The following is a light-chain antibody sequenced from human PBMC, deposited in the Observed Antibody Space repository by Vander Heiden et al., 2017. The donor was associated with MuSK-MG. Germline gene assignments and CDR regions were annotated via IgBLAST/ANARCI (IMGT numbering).Light chain of an antibody. V-gene: IGKV3-11*01. Sequence: ENGLEQLPATLSLSPGERATLSCRASQSVSSYLAWYQQKLGQAPRLLIYDASNRATGIPARFSGSGSGTDFTLTISSLEPEDFAVYYCQQRSNWPPTFGQGTKVEIK. J-gene: IGKJ1*01. CDR3: QQRSNWPPT. CDR2: DAS. CDR1: QSVSSY.